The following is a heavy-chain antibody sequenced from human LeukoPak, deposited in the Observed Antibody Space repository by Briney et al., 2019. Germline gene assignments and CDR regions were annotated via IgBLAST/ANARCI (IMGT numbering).Heavy chain of an antibody. CDR3: ARKPLAAAIDY. CDR1: GGSISSGGYY. CDR2: IYHSGST. V-gene: IGHV4-30-2*01. J-gene: IGHJ4*02. D-gene: IGHD6-13*01. Sequence: PSETLSLTCIVSGGSISSGGYYWSWIRQPPGKGLEWIGYIYHSGSTYYNPSLKSRVTISVDRSKNQFSLKLSSVTAADTAVYYCARKPLAAAIDYWGQGTLVTVSS.